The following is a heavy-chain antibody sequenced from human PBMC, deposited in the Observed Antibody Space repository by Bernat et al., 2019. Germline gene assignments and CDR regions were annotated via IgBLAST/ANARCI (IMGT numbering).Heavy chain of an antibody. J-gene: IGHJ5*02. V-gene: IGHV3-33*01. D-gene: IGHD2-15*01. CDR2: IWYDGSNK. CDR1: GFTFSSYG. CDR3: ARDLCSGGSCYSWAGWFDP. Sequence: QVQLVESGGGVVQPGRSLRLSCAASGFTFSSYGMHWVRQAPGKGLEWVAVIWYDGSNKYYADSVKGRFTISRDNSKNTLYLQMNSLRAKDTAVYYCARDLCSGGSCYSWAGWFDPWGQGTLVTVSS.